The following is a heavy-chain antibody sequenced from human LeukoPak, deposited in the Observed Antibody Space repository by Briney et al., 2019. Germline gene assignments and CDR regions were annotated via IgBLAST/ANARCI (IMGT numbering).Heavy chain of an antibody. Sequence: RTGGSLRLSCAASGFTFSKYAMTWVRQAPGKGLEWVSFIYSDNTHYSDSVKGRFTISRDNSKNTLYLQMNSLRAEDTAVYYCARDGYDILTGYYNDYYYYMDVWGKGTTVTISS. CDR3: ARDGYDILTGYYNDYYYYMDV. V-gene: IGHV3-53*01. CDR1: GFTFSKYA. J-gene: IGHJ6*03. CDR2: IYSDNT. D-gene: IGHD3-9*01.